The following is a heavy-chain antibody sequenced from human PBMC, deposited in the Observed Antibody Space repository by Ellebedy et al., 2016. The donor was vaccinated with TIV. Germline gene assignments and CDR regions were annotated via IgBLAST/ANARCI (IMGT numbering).Heavy chain of an antibody. J-gene: IGHJ4*02. D-gene: IGHD3-22*01. CDR3: AKPASGYDRSGNVHRVFDR. CDR1: GFTFSGYA. V-gene: IGHV3-23*01. CDR2: VGETGVVT. Sequence: PGGSLRLSCASSGFTFSGYAMSWVRQVPGKGLEWVSAVGETGVVTYYADSVKGRFTISRDNSKNMLYLQINSLRAEDTAVYHCAKPASGYDRSGNVHRVFDRWGQGTLVTVSS.